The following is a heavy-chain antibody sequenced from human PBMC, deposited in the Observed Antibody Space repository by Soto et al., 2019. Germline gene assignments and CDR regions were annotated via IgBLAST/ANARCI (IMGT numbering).Heavy chain of an antibody. J-gene: IGHJ4*02. CDR1: GFSFSSYS. CDR3: ARRSLGDVSFDY. CDR2: IGSTASYI. Sequence: PGGSLRLSCAASGFSFSSYSMNWVRQAPGKGLEWVSSIGSTASYIYYADSVKGRFTISRDNAKNSLFLQMSSLTAEDSAVYYCARRSLGDVSFDYWGQGTLVTVSS. V-gene: IGHV3-21*01. D-gene: IGHD1-26*01.